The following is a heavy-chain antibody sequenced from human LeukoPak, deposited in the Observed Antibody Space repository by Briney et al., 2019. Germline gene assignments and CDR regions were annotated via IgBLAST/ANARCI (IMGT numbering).Heavy chain of an antibody. Sequence: SETLSLTCAVYGGSFSGYYWSWIRQPPGKGLEWIGEINHSGSTNYNPSLKSRVTTSVDTSKNQFSLKLSSVTAADTAVYYCARIDFWSGYSSDYWGQGTLVTVSS. J-gene: IGHJ4*02. V-gene: IGHV4-34*01. D-gene: IGHD3-3*01. CDR1: GGSFSGYY. CDR2: INHSGST. CDR3: ARIDFWSGYSSDY.